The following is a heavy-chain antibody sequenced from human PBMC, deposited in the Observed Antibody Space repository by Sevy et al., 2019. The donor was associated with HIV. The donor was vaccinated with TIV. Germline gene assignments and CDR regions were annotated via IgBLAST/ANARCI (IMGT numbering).Heavy chain of an antibody. CDR3: AKFGGDILTGYNRYYYYYYYMDV. CDR1: GFTFSSYA. V-gene: IGHV3-23*01. D-gene: IGHD3-9*01. Sequence: GGSLRLSCAASGFTFSSYAMSWVRQAPGKGLEWVSAISGSGGSTYYADSVKGRFTISRDNSKNTLYLQMNSLRAEDTAVYYCAKFGGDILTGYNRYYYYYYYMDVWGKGTTVTVSS. J-gene: IGHJ6*03. CDR2: ISGSGGST.